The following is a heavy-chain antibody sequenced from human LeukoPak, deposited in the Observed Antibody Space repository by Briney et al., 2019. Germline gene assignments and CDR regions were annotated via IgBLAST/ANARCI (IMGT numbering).Heavy chain of an antibody. D-gene: IGHD3-10*01. CDR2: LSDSGGST. CDR3: AKGGAVSSKSITLIRGTRRYYYYMDV. V-gene: IGHV3-23*01. Sequence: GGSLRLSCAAAGFTFSNCGMSWVRQAPGKGLEWVSRLSDSGGSTFYADSVKGRFTISRDNSKNTLFLQMNRLRAEDTAVYYCAKGGAVSSKSITLIRGTRRYYYYMDVWGKGTTVTISS. CDR1: GFTFSNCG. J-gene: IGHJ6*03.